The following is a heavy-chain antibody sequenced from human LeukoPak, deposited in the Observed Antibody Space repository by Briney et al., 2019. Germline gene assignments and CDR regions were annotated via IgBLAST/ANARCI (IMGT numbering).Heavy chain of an antibody. V-gene: IGHV3-23*01. CDR2: ISGSGSST. CDR1: GFTFSSYA. D-gene: IGHD3-3*01. J-gene: IGHJ5*02. Sequence: GGSLRLSCAASGFTFSSYAMNWVRQAPGKGLEWVSAISGSGSSTNYADSVKGRSTISRDNSKNTLYLQMNSLRAEDTAVYYCAKGDTYYDFWSGYYRWWGFDPWGQGTLVTVSS. CDR3: AKGDTYYDFWSGYYRWWGFDP.